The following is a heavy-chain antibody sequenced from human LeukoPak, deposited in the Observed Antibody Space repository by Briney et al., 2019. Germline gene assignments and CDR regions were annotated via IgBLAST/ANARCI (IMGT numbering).Heavy chain of an antibody. CDR3: AIESCSGGSCYYFDY. CDR2: FNPSGGSA. D-gene: IGHD2-15*01. Sequence: ASVRVSFTASGYTFTRNFMHWVRQAPGHGHERMGVFNPSGGSATYSQNFQGRVTMTRDTSTSTVYMEMSSLRSEDTAVYYCAIESCSGGSCYYFDYWGQGTLVTVSS. CDR1: GYTFTRNF. J-gene: IGHJ4*02. V-gene: IGHV1-46*01.